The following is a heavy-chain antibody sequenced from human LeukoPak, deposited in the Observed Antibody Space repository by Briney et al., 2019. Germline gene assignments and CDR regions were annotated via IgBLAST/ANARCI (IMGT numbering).Heavy chain of an antibody. D-gene: IGHD1-26*01. CDR2: ISSNGVDT. J-gene: IGHJ3*02. CDR1: GFTVTTNG. Sequence: PGGSLRLSCAASGFTVTTNGMHWVRQAPGKGLEDVSAISSNGVDTYYANSVKGRFSVSRDISKNTVYLQMGSLRAEDTAVYYCARQVGVDDAFDIWGQGTKVTVSS. V-gene: IGHV3-64*01. CDR3: ARQVGVDDAFDI.